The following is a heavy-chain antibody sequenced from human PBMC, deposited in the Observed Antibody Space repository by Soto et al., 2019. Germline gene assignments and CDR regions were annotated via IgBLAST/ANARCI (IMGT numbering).Heavy chain of an antibody. CDR3: AIEGGENYARDNWFDP. CDR2: ISGSGGST. D-gene: IGHD1-7*01. Sequence: EVQLLESGGGLVQPGGSLRLSCAASGFTFSSYAMSWVRQAPGKGLEWVSAISGSGGSTYYADSVKGRFTISRDNSKNTLYLQMDSLRAEDTGVYYCAIEGGENYARDNWFDPWGQGTLVTVSS. V-gene: IGHV3-23*01. CDR1: GFTFSSYA. J-gene: IGHJ5*02.